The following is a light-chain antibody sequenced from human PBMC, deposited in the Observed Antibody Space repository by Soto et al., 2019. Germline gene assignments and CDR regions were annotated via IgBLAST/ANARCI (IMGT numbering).Light chain of an antibody. J-gene: IGKJ1*01. Sequence: VLTQSPGTLSLSPGERATLSCRASQSVRSTYLAWYQQKPGQAPRLLIYDASSRATDIPDRFSGSGSGTDFTLTISSLEPEDFAVYYCQHYGNSLWTFGQGTKVIFK. CDR2: DAS. CDR1: QSVRSTY. CDR3: QHYGNSLWT. V-gene: IGKV3-20*01.